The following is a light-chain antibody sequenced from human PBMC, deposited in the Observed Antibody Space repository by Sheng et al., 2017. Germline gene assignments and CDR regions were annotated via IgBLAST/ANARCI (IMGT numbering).Light chain of an antibody. CDR1: QSVSNY. CDR2: GAS. CDR3: QQYGSSPPWT. J-gene: IGKJ1*01. V-gene: IGKV3-20*01. Sequence: EIVMTQSPATLSVSPGGRTTLSCRASQSVSNYLAWYQQKPGQAPRLLIYGASTRATGIPDRFSGSGSGTDFTLTISGLEPEDFAVYYCQQYGSSPPWTFGQGTKVEIK.